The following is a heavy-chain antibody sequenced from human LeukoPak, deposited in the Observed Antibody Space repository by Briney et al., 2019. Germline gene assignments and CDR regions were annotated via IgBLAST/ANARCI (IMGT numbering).Heavy chain of an antibody. Sequence: ASVKVSCKASGYTITGYYIHWVRQAPGQGLEWMGWINPNSGDTNYARKFQGSVTMTRDTSINTAFMELSRLRSDDTAVYYCARDRHWNQGNFDYWGQGTLVTVSS. CDR2: INPNSGDT. V-gene: IGHV1-2*02. CDR3: ARDRHWNQGNFDY. D-gene: IGHD1-1*01. J-gene: IGHJ4*02. CDR1: GYTITGYY.